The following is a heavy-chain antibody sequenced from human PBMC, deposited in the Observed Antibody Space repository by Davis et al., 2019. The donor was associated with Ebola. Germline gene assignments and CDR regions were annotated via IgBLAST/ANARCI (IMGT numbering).Heavy chain of an antibody. D-gene: IGHD3-3*01. V-gene: IGHV3-30-3*01. Sequence: GESLKISCAASGFTFSSYAMHWVRQAPGKGLEWVAVISYDGSNKYYADSVKGRFTISRDNSKNTLYLQMNSLRAEDTAVYYCARGGGIFTIFGVATFMDVWGKGTTVTVSS. CDR1: GFTFSSYA. CDR2: ISYDGSNK. J-gene: IGHJ6*03. CDR3: ARGGGIFTIFGVATFMDV.